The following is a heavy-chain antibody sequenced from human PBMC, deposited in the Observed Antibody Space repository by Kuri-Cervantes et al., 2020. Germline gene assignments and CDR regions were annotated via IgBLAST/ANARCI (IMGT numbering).Heavy chain of an antibody. CDR2: ISESGNT. D-gene: IGHD3-22*01. CDR1: GYSISSGHF. Sequence: SETLSLTCVVSGYSISSGHFWGWIRQAPGKGLEWIGSISESGNTYYNPSLKSRLTISVDRSKNQFSLKLNSVTAADTAVYYCASSVGGSGYYPFDYWGQGTLVTVSS. J-gene: IGHJ4*02. V-gene: IGHV4-38-2*01. CDR3: ASSVGGSGYYPFDY.